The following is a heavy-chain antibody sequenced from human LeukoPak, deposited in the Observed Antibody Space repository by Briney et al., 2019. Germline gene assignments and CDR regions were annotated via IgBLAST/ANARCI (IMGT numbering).Heavy chain of an antibody. Sequence: GGSLRLSCAASGFTFSVSAIHWVRQASGKGLEGVGRIKTKADNYAIAYDASVKGRFTISRDDSKNTAYLQMNSLKIEDTAVYYCTHPAYYYGLDVWGKGTTVTVSS. V-gene: IGHV3-73*01. CDR3: THPAYYYGLDV. J-gene: IGHJ6*04. D-gene: IGHD6-25*01. CDR2: IKTKADNYAI. CDR1: GFTFSVSA.